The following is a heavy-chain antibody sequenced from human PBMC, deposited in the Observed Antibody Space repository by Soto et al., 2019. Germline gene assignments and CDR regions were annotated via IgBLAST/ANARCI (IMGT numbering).Heavy chain of an antibody. CDR1: GFTVSSNY. D-gene: IGHD3-3*01. J-gene: IGHJ4*02. Sequence: EVQLVESGGGLVQPGGSLRLSCAASGFTVSSNYMTWVRQAPGKGLEWVSVIHSGGSTYYADSVKGRFTISRDNSENTLDLQLNGRRAEDTAVYFCARDGVAGRRAGGEYWGQGTLVTVSS. CDR2: IHSGGST. V-gene: IGHV3-66*01. CDR3: ARDGVAGRRAGGEY.